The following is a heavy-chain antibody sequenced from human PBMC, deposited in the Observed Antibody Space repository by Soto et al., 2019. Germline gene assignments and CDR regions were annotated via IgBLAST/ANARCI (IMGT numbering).Heavy chain of an antibody. Sequence: QITLKESGPTLVNPTQTLTLTCTFSGFSLSTSGVGVGWIRQPPGKALEWLALTYWDDDKRYSPSLKSRLTFAKHPSKKQVVLTMTNMDPVDTATYYCAHQIANSITIFGVDIISAYYFDYWGKGTLVTVSS. CDR1: GFSLSTSGVG. V-gene: IGHV2-5*02. CDR3: AHQIANSITIFGVDIISAYYFDY. J-gene: IGHJ4*02. D-gene: IGHD3-3*01. CDR2: TYWDDDK.